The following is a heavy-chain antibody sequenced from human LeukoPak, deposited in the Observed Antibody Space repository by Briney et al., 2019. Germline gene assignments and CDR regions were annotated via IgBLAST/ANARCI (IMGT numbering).Heavy chain of an antibody. CDR3: ARHDIVVVPAAMWYYYYGMDV. D-gene: IGHD2-2*01. Sequence: GGSLRLSCAASGFTFSSYSMNWVRQAPGKGLEWVSYISSSSSTIYYADSVKGRFTISRDNAKNSLYLQMNSLRAEDTAVYYCARHDIVVVPAAMWYYYYGMDVWGQGTTVTVSS. CDR2: ISSSSSTI. CDR1: GFTFSSYS. V-gene: IGHV3-48*01. J-gene: IGHJ6*02.